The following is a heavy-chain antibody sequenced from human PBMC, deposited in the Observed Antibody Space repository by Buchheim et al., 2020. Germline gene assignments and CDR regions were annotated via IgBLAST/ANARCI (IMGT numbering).Heavy chain of an antibody. CDR2: IYYSGST. CDR1: GGSISSSSYY. CDR3: ARDGGYYDFWSGSLSYWYFDL. Sequence: QLQLQESGPGLVKPSETLSLTCTVSGGSISSSSYYWGWIRQPPGKGLEWIGSIYYSGSTYYNPSLKSRVTISVDTSKNQFSLKLSSVTAADTAVYYCARDGGYYDFWSGSLSYWYFDLWGRGTL. V-gene: IGHV4-39*07. D-gene: IGHD3-3*01. J-gene: IGHJ2*01.